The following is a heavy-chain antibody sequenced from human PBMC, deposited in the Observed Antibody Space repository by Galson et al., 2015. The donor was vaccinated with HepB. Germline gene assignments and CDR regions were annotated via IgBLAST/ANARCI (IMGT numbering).Heavy chain of an antibody. CDR3: ARVSDYGDYWAGYYYYYYGMDV. CDR2: IYSGGST. CDR1: GFTVSSNY. D-gene: IGHD4-17*01. J-gene: IGHJ6*02. V-gene: IGHV3-53*01. Sequence: SLRLSCAASGFTVSSNYMSWVRQAPGKGLEWVSVIYSGGSTYYADSVKGRFTISRDNAKNSLYLQMNSLRAEDTAVYYCARVSDYGDYWAGYYYYYYGMDVWGQGTTVTVSS.